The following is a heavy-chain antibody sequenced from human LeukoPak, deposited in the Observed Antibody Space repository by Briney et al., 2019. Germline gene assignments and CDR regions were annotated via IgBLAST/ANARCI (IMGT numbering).Heavy chain of an antibody. CDR1: GDSISSSSYY. D-gene: IGHD6-13*01. Sequence: PSETLSLTCTVSGDSISSSSYYWGWIRQPPGKGLEWIGSMYYSGSTYYNQSLKSRVTISVDTSKNQFSLRLSSVTAADTAVYYCARDVKIFWYLDYWGQGTMVTVSS. V-gene: IGHV4-39*07. CDR3: ARDVKIFWYLDY. CDR2: MYYSGST. J-gene: IGHJ4*02.